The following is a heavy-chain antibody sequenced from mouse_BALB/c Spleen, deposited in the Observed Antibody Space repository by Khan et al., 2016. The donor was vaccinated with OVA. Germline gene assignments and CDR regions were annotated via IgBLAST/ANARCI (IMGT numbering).Heavy chain of an antibody. J-gene: IGHJ4*01. CDR3: AKIFHGNSDAKDY. CDR1: GYTFTDYD. CDR2: IYPGSGST. Sequence: QVQLQQSGPELVKPGASVSMSCKASGYTFTDYDIRWVKQRTGQGLEWIGEIYPGSGSTFYNEKFKGKATLTADKSSNTAYMQLSSLTSEDSAVYFCAKIFHGNSDAKDYWGQGTAVTVSS. D-gene: IGHD2-1*01. V-gene: IGHV1-77*01.